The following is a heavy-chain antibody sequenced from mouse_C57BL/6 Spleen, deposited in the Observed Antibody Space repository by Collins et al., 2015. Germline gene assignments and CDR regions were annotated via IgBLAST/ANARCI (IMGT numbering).Heavy chain of an antibody. Sequence: EVKLVESGGGLVQPGGSLKLSCATSGFTFSDYYMYWVRQTPEKRLEWVAYISNGGGSTYYPDTVKGRFTISRDNAKNTLYLQMSRLKSEDTAMYYCARGDYDAWFAYWGQGTLVTVSA. CDR1: GFTFSDYY. D-gene: IGHD2-4*01. V-gene: IGHV5-12*02. CDR2: ISNGGGST. CDR3: ARGDYDAWFAY. J-gene: IGHJ3*01.